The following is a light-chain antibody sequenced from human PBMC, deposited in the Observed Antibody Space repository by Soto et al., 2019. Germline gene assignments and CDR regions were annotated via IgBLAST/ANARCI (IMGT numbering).Light chain of an antibody. CDR3: QRTNSFPPYT. CDR2: SAS. CDR1: QGIDNW. V-gene: IGKV1-12*01. Sequence: DIQMPQSPSSVSASVGDRVTITCRASQGIDNWLAWYQQKPGKAPKILIYSASTLQDGVPSRFSGSGYGTDFTLTISNLQPEDFATYFCQRTNSFPPYTFGQGTKLEI. J-gene: IGKJ2*01.